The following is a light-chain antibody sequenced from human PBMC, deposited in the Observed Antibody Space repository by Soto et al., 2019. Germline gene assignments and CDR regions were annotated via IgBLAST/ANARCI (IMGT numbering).Light chain of an antibody. CDR3: QQYNKWLPLT. Sequence: EIVMTQSPATLSVSPGERATLSCRASQSVSTNLAWYQQKPGQAPRILIYGASTRATGIPARFSGSGSGTEFNLPITSLQSEDFAVYYCQQYNKWLPLTFGGGTKVEIK. V-gene: IGKV3-15*01. CDR2: GAS. CDR1: QSVSTN. J-gene: IGKJ4*01.